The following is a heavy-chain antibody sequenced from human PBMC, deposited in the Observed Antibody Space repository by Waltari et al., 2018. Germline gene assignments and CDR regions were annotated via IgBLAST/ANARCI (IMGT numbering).Heavy chain of an antibody. CDR1: GGTFSSYA. CDR3: ARAQALNSYGYSSFDY. J-gene: IGHJ4*02. V-gene: IGHV1-69*12. CDR2: IIPIFGTA. Sequence: QVQLVQSGAEVKKPGSSVKVSCKASGGTFSSYAISWVRQAPGQGLEWMGGIIPIFGTANYEQKFQGRVTITADESTSTAYMERSSLRSEDTAVYYCARAQALNSYGYSSFDYWGQGTLVTVSS. D-gene: IGHD5-18*01.